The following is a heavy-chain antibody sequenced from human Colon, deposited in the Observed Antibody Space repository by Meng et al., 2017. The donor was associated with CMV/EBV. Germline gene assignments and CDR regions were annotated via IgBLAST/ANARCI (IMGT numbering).Heavy chain of an antibody. Sequence: GESLKISCAASGFTFSDYYMSWIRQAPGKGLEWVSYISSSGGTIYYADSVKGRFTISRDNAKNSLYLQMNSLRAEDTAVYYCARPFNNYHYAMDVWGQGTTVTVSS. CDR1: GFTFSDYY. D-gene: IGHD3-16*01. CDR2: ISSSGGTI. V-gene: IGHV3-11*01. CDR3: ARPFNNYHYAMDV. J-gene: IGHJ6*02.